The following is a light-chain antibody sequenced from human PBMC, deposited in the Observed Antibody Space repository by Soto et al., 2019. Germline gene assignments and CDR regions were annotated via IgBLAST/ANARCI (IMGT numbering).Light chain of an antibody. J-gene: IGKJ1*01. Sequence: DIQMTQSPSVLSASVGDRLTITCRASQDIANYVAWFQQKPGKVPERLIYAASSLQSGVPSRFSGSGSGTEFTLTISSLQPEDFATYYCLQHKSYPWTFGQGTTVDTK. CDR3: LQHKSYPWT. CDR2: AAS. V-gene: IGKV1-17*03. CDR1: QDIANY.